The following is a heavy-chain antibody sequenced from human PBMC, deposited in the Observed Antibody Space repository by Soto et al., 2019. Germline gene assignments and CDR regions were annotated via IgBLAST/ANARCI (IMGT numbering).Heavy chain of an antibody. J-gene: IGHJ4*02. V-gene: IGHV3-30-3*01. Sequence: QVQLVESGGGVVQPGWSLRLSCAASEFTFRRYAMHWVRQAPGKGLAWVAVISDDGSNKYYADSVQGRFTSSRDHSKDTLDLQISSLTVEYTAVYYCAREGGYGDYWNYFDYWGQGTLVTVAS. CDR3: AREGGYGDYWNYFDY. CDR1: EFTFRRYA. D-gene: IGHD4-17*01. CDR2: ISDDGSNK.